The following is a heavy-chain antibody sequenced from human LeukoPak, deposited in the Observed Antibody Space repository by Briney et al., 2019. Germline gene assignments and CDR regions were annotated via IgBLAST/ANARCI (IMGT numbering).Heavy chain of an antibody. CDR2: IRYDGYNK. D-gene: IGHD3-3*01. CDR1: GFTFNNYG. Sequence: GGSLRLSCAASGFTFNNYGMNWVRQAPGKGLEWVAFIRYDGYNKYYAGSVKDRFTISRDNSKNTLYLQMNSLRAEDTAVYYCAKNRDYDFWSGYDAFHIWGQGTMVTVSS. V-gene: IGHV3-30*02. J-gene: IGHJ3*02. CDR3: AKNRDYDFWSGYDAFHI.